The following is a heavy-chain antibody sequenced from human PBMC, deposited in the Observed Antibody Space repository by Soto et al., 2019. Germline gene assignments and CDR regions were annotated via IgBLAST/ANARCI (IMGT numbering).Heavy chain of an antibody. D-gene: IGHD3-9*01. V-gene: IGHV3-11*01. CDR1: GFTFSDYY. J-gene: IGHJ6*03. CDR3: VRDGRYFDWLGSYMDV. Sequence: GSLRLSCAASGFTFSDYYMSWIRQAPGKGLEWVSYISSSGSTIYYADSVKGRFTISRDNAKNSLYLQMNSLRAEDTAVYYCVRDGRYFDWLGSYMDVWGKGTTVTVSS. CDR2: ISSSGSTI.